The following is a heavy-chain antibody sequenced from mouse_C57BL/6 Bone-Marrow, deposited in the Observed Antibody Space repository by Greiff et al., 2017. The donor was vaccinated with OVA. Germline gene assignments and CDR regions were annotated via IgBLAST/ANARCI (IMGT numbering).Heavy chain of an antibody. CDR3: ARAHYYGSSPDY. CDR1: GYTFTSYW. V-gene: IGHV1-61*01. J-gene: IGHJ2*01. CDR2: IYPSDSET. Sequence: VQLQQPGAELVRPGSSVKLSCKASGYTFTSYWMDWVKQRPGQGLEWIGNIYPSDSETHYNQKFKDKATLTVDKSSSTAYMQLSSLTSEDSAVYYCARAHYYGSSPDYWGQGTTLTVSS. D-gene: IGHD1-1*01.